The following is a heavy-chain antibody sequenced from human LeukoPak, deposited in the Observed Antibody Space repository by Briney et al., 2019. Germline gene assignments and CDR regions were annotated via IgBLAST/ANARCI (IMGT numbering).Heavy chain of an antibody. CDR2: IYNDGNNR. J-gene: IGHJ4*02. CDR1: GFTFSDYG. V-gene: IGHV3-33*01. D-gene: IGHD3-10*01. Sequence: PGGSLRLSCAASGFTFSDYGVHWVRQAPGKGLEWVAVIYNDGNNRYYADSVKGRFTVSRDNSKSMLYLELNSLRAEDTAVYYCARDSSRSVLLWFGELLWGQGTLVTVSS. CDR3: ARDSSRSVLLWFGELL.